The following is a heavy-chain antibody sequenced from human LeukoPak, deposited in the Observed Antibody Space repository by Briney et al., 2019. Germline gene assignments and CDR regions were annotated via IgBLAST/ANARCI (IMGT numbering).Heavy chain of an antibody. D-gene: IGHD3-22*01. V-gene: IGHV4-39*07. CDR2: IYYSGST. Sequence: SETLSLTCTVSGGSISSSCYYWGWIRQPPGKGLEWIGSIYYSGSTYYNPSLKSRVTISVDTSKNQFSLKLSSVTAADTAVYYCARVYYYDSSGSVPPDEYFQHWGQGTLVTVSS. CDR1: GGSISSSCYY. J-gene: IGHJ1*01. CDR3: ARVYYYDSSGSVPPDEYFQH.